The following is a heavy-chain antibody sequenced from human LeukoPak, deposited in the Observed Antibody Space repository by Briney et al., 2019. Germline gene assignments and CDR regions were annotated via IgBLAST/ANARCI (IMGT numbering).Heavy chain of an antibody. J-gene: IGHJ4*02. V-gene: IGHV3-74*01. CDR3: AKDVDSGYDFEYFDY. CDR1: GFTFTNYY. D-gene: IGHD5-12*01. CDR2: ISTDGSST. Sequence: PSGGSLRLSCAASGFTFTNYYMHWVRQAPGKGLVWVSRISTDGSSTRYADSVKGRFTISRDNAKNTLYLQMNSLRAEDTAVYYCAKDVDSGYDFEYFDYWGQGTLVTVSS.